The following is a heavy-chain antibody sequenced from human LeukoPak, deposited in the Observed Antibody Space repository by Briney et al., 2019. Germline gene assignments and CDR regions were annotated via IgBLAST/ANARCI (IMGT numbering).Heavy chain of an antibody. J-gene: IGHJ4*02. Sequence: PGGSLRLSCAASGFTFDAYAMYWVRQAPGKGLEWVSLISGDGGRTYYAASVKGRFTISRDNSKNSLYLQMNSLRVEDTAFYYCARVKGGATTDYWGQGTLVTVSS. CDR2: ISGDGGRT. CDR1: GFTFDAYA. CDR3: ARVKGGATTDY. V-gene: IGHV3-43*02. D-gene: IGHD1-26*01.